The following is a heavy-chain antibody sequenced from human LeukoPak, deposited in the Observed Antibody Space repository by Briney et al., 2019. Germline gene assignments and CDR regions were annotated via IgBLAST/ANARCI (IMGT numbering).Heavy chain of an antibody. CDR2: TNPNSGGT. CDR3: AGGSGDYSPDY. Sequence: ASVKVSCKASGHTFSGNYMHWVRQAPGQGLEWMGWTNPNSGGTNYAQKFQGRVTMTRDTSISTAYMELSRLRSDDTAVYYCAGGSGDYSPDYWGQGTLATVSS. J-gene: IGHJ4*02. V-gene: IGHV1-2*02. D-gene: IGHD3-22*01. CDR1: GHTFSGNY.